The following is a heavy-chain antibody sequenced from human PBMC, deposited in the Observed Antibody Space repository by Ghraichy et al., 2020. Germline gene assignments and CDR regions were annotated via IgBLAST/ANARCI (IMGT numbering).Heavy chain of an antibody. CDR1: GYTFTGYY. CDR2: INPNSGGT. D-gene: IGHD3-10*01. CDR3: ARAGQDSFGELFDY. V-gene: IGHV1-2*02. Sequence: ASVKVSCKASGYTFTGYYMHWVRQAPGQGLEWMGWINPNSGGTNYAQKFQGRVTMTRDPSISTAYMELSRLRSDDTAVYYCARAGQDSFGELFDYWGQGTLVTVSS. J-gene: IGHJ4*02.